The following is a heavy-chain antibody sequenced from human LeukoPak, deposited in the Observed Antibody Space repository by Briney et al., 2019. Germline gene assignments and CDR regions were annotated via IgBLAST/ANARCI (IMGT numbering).Heavy chain of an antibody. V-gene: IGHV3-21*01. D-gene: IGHD4-17*01. Sequence: NPGGSLRLSCAASGFTFSIYSMNWVRQAPGKGLEWVSSISSGSSYIYYADSVKGRFTISRDNAKNSLYLQMNSLRAEDTAVYYCAKDSYYGDQMSGIFDYRGQGTLVTVSS. CDR2: ISSGSSYI. J-gene: IGHJ4*02. CDR3: AKDSYYGDQMSGIFDY. CDR1: GFTFSIYS.